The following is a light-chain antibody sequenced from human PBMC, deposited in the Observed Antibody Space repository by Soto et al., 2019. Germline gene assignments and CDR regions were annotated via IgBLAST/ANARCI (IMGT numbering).Light chain of an antibody. V-gene: IGLV2-23*01. J-gene: IGLJ1*01. CDR1: SSDVGSYNL. Sequence: QSVLTQPASVSGSPGQSITISCTGTSSDVGSYNLVSWYQQHPGKAPKLMIYEGSKRPSGVSNRFSGSKSGYTASLTISGLQAEDEADDYCCSYAGSSTFYYVFGTGTKVTVL. CDR3: CSYAGSSTFYYV. CDR2: EGS.